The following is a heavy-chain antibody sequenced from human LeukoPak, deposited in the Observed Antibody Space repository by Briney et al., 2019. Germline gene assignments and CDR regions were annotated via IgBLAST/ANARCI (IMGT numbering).Heavy chain of an antibody. CDR2: INHSGST. Sequence: TSETLSLTCAVYGGSFSGYYWSWIRQPPGKGLEWIGEINHSGSTNYNPSLKSRVTISVDTSKNQFSLKLSSVTAADTAVYYCARDHLKVVTTSTYYYYGMDVWGQGTTVTVSS. J-gene: IGHJ6*02. V-gene: IGHV4-34*01. CDR3: ARDHLKVVTTSTYYYYGMDV. D-gene: IGHD3-22*01. CDR1: GGSFSGYY.